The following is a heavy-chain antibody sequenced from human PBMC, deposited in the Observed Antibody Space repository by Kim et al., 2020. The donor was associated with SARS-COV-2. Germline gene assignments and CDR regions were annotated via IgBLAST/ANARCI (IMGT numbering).Heavy chain of an antibody. CDR1: GGSISSSSYY. V-gene: IGHV4-39*01. J-gene: IGHJ5*02. D-gene: IGHD1-1*01. Sequence: SETLSLTCTVSGGSISSSSYYWGWIRQPPGKGLEWIGSIYYSGSTYYNPSLKSRVTISVDTSKNQFSLKLSSVTAADTAVYYCARSRGTGWGFDPWGQGTLVTVSS. CDR2: IYYSGST. CDR3: ARSRGTGWGFDP.